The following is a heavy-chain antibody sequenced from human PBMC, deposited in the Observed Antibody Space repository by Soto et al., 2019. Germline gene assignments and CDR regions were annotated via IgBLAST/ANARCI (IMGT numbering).Heavy chain of an antibody. J-gene: IGHJ6*02. CDR1: GGSITSHY. V-gene: IGHV4-59*08. CDR3: ARQGFGQLHGLVDV. D-gene: IGHD3-10*01. Sequence: QVQLQESGPGLVKPSETLSLTCSVSGGSITSHYCSWFRQPPGKGLEWIGYIHNSGSTSYNPSLNRRVTLSVDTSKSQFSLKVSSVTAADTARYYCARQGFGQLHGLVDVWGPGTTVTVSS. CDR2: IHNSGST.